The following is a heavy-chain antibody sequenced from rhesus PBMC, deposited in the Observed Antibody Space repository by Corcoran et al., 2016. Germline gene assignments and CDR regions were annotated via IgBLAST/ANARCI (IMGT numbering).Heavy chain of an antibody. V-gene: IGHV1-180*01. CDR1: GYTFTSYY. CDR3: TRGAGYSSREFDY. Sequence: QVQLVQSGAEIKQPGASVKLSCKASGYTFTSYYMHWVRQAPGQGLEWIGLTAPDNDNKGNAQNFQGRVTITTDTSTSTGYMELSSRRSEDTAVYYCTRGAGYSSREFDYWGQGVLVTVSS. CDR2: TAPDNDNK. J-gene: IGHJ4*01. D-gene: IGHD6-13*01.